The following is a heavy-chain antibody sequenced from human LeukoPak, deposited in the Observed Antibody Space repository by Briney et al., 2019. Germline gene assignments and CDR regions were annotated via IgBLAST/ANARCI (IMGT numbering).Heavy chain of an antibody. Sequence: GGSLRLSCAASGFTFSSYAMSWVRQAPGKGLEWVSAISGSGGSTYYADSVKGRVTISRDNSKNTLYLQMNSLRAEDTAVYYCAKDRKGLVIVSGYWGQGALVTVSS. CDR1: GFTFSSYA. CDR3: AKDRKGLVIVSGY. CDR2: ISGSGGST. J-gene: IGHJ4*02. V-gene: IGHV3-23*01. D-gene: IGHD3/OR15-3a*01.